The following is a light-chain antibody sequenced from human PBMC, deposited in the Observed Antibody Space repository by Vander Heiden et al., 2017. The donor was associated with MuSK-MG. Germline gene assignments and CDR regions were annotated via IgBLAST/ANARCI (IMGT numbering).Light chain of an antibody. CDR3: QHRSNLLT. J-gene: IGKJ4*01. CDR2: GAS. V-gene: IGKV3-11*01. CDR1: QSGSNY. Sequence: EIGLTQSPATLSLSPGERGTRYCRASQSGSNYLAWYQPNPGLAPRLLIYGASNRAPGIPARLSGSGFGTDFTLTIISPEQQDFPAYFGQHRSNLLTFGGGTKVEIE.